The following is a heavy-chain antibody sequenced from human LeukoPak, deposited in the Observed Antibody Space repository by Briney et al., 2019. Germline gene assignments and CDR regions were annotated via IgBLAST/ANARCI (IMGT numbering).Heavy chain of an antibody. CDR1: GFTFSSYA. V-gene: IGHV3-64*01. CDR2: ISSNGDST. Sequence: PGGSLRLSCAASGFTFSSYALHWVRQAPGKGLEYVSAISSNGDSTFYANSVKGRFTISRDNSKNTLYLQMGSLRAEDMAVYYCARDYYGDYFFDYWGQGTLVTVSS. J-gene: IGHJ4*02. D-gene: IGHD4-17*01. CDR3: ARDYYGDYFFDY.